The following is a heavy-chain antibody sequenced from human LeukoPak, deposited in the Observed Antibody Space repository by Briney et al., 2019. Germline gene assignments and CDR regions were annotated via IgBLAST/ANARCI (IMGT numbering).Heavy chain of an antibody. Sequence: SETLSLTCAVSCYSISSGYYWGWIRQPPGKGLEWIGSIYHSGSPYYNPSLKRRVTISVDTSKNQFSLKLSSVTAADTAVYYCARHSLSVTYFDYWGQGTLVTVSS. J-gene: IGHJ4*02. V-gene: IGHV4-38-2*01. D-gene: IGHD4-23*01. CDR1: CYSISSGYY. CDR3: ARHSLSVTYFDY. CDR2: IYHSGSP.